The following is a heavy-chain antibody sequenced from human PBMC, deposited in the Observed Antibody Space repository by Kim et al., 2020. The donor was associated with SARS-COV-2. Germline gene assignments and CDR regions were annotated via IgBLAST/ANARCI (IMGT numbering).Heavy chain of an antibody. CDR3: ARGRYCSGGSCYRERYYY. V-gene: IGHV4-34*01. J-gene: IGHJ6*01. Sequence: SETLSLTCAVYGGSFSGYYWSWIRQPPGKGLEWIGEINHSGSTNYNPSLKSRVTISVDTSKNQFSLKLSSVTAADTAVYYCARGRYCSGGSCYRERYYY. CDR2: INHSGST. D-gene: IGHD2-15*01. CDR1: GGSFSGYY.